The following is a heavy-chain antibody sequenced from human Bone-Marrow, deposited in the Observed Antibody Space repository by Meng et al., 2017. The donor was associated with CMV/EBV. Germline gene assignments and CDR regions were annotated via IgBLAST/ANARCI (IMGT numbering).Heavy chain of an antibody. D-gene: IGHD3-3*01. CDR3: ARYYDFWSGYKNNWFDP. Sequence: SETLSLTCAVYGGSFSGYYWSWIRQPPGKGLEWIGEINHSGSTNYNPSLKSRVTISVDTSKNQFSLKLSSVTAADTAVYYCARYYDFWSGYKNNWFDPWGQGTLVTVPQ. CDR2: INHSGST. J-gene: IGHJ5*02. CDR1: GGSFSGYY. V-gene: IGHV4-34*01.